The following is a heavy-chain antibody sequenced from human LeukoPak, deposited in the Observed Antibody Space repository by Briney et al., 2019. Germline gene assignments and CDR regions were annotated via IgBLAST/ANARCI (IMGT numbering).Heavy chain of an antibody. Sequence: ASVKVSCKASGYTFTSYGISWARQAPGQGLEWMGWISAYNGNTNYAQKLQGRVTMTTDTSTSTAYMELRSLRSDDTAVYYCARDRGGKYYYDSSGYYPDAFDIWGQGTMVTVSS. CDR3: ARDRGGKYYYDSSGYYPDAFDI. J-gene: IGHJ3*02. CDR1: GYTFTSYG. V-gene: IGHV1-18*01. D-gene: IGHD3-22*01. CDR2: ISAYNGNT.